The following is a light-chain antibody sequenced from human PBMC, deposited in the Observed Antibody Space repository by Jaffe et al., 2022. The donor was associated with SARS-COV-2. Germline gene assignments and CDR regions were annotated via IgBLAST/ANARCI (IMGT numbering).Light chain of an antibody. J-gene: IGKJ5*01. CDR2: AAS. V-gene: IGKV3-20*01. CDR1: QTVSSNY. CDR3: QRYGSSPPDT. Sequence: ENVLTQSPGTLSLSPGERVALSCRASQTVSSNYLAWYQQKPGQAPRLLIYAASTRATGIPDRFSGSGSGADFTLTISRLEPEDFAVYYCQRYGSSPPDTFGQGTRLEIK.